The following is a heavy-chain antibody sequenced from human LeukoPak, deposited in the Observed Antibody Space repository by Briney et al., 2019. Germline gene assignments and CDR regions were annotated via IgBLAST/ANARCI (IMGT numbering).Heavy chain of an antibody. J-gene: IGHJ2*01. CDR2: IYTSGST. V-gene: IGHV4-4*07. D-gene: IGHD1-26*01. CDR1: GGSISSYY. CDR3: ATHSGSYFYWYFDL. Sequence: SETLSLTCTVSGGSISSYYWSWIRQPAGKGLEWIGRIYTSGSTNYNPSLKSRVTMSVDTSKNQFSLKLSSVTAADTAVYYCATHSGSYFYWYFDLWGRGTLVTVSS.